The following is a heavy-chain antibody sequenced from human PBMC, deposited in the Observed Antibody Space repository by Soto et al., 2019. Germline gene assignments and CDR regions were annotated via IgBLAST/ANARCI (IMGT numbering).Heavy chain of an antibody. J-gene: IGHJ4*02. Sequence: QLQLQESGPGLVKPSETLSLTCSVSGGSISSRTFWWAWIRQPPGKGLEWIGDMYYSGSSYSSPSLKSRVTLSVDTSKNQLSLKLNSVTAADAAVYYCARHPRDDYNYGGSGIFDYWGQGTLVTVSS. CDR2: MYYSGSS. CDR3: ARHPRDDYNYGGSGIFDY. CDR1: GGSISSRTFW. V-gene: IGHV4-39*01. D-gene: IGHD4-4*01.